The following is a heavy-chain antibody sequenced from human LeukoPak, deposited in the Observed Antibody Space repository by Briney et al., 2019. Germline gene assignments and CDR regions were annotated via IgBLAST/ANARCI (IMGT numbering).Heavy chain of an antibody. CDR3: AKDGSWGDYYFYFYMDV. D-gene: IGHD3-16*01. J-gene: IGHJ6*03. CDR1: GFTFGSFE. CDR2: IGGSGYYT. Sequence: GGSLRLSCEASGFTFGSFEMSWVRQAPGKGLVRVSGIGGSGYYTYYADSVKGRFTISRDNSKNTLYIEMNSLRAEDTAVYYCAKDGSWGDYYFYFYMDVWGKGTTVTVSS. V-gene: IGHV3-23*01.